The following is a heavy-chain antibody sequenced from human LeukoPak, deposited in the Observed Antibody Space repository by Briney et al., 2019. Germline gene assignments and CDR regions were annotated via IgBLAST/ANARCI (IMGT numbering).Heavy chain of an antibody. Sequence: SETLALTCSVSGGSISSSSYYWGWIRQSPGKGLEWIGSMYYRGTTYENSSLKSRLTLSIDTSNDQFSLKLTSVTAADTAVYFCAREYSRSVVAGSRPDLWGQGLLVTVSS. CDR2: MYYRGTT. V-gene: IGHV4-39*02. D-gene: IGHD2-21*01. CDR1: GGSISSSSYY. CDR3: AREYSRSVVAGSRPDL. J-gene: IGHJ4*02.